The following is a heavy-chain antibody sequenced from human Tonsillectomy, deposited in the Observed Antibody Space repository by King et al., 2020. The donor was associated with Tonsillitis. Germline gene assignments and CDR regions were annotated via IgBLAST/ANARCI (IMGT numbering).Heavy chain of an antibody. V-gene: IGHV4-39*07. Sequence: QLQESGPGLVKPSETLSLTCTVSGGSISSSSYYWGWIRQPPGKGLEWIGSIYYSGSSYYNPSLKSRVTISVDTSKNQFSLKLSSLTAADTAVYYCARHSPPRETYYYDSSGYSDGGYFDYWGQGTLVTVSS. CDR1: GGSISSSSYY. CDR2: IYYSGSS. J-gene: IGHJ4*02. CDR3: ARHSPPRETYYYDSSGYSDGGYFDY. D-gene: IGHD3-22*01.